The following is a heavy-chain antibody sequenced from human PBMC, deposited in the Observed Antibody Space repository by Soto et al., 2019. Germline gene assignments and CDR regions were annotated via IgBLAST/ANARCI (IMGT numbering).Heavy chain of an antibody. CDR1: GYTFTGYY. CDR3: ARDGSGGDYYYYGMDV. CDR2: INPNSGGT. J-gene: IGHJ6*02. Sequence: ASVKVSCKASGYTFTGYYMHWVRQAPGQGLEWMGWINPNSGGTNYAQKFQGRVTMTRDTSISTAYMELSRLRSDDTAVYYCARDGSGGDYYYYGMDVWGQGTTVTVSS. D-gene: IGHD3-10*01. V-gene: IGHV1-2*02.